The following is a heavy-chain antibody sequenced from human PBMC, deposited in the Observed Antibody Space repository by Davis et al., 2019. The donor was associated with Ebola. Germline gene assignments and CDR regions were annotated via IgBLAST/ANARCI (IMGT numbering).Heavy chain of an antibody. D-gene: IGHD3-16*01. V-gene: IGHV4-4*02. Sequence: PSETLSLTCDVSGDSISSDKWWSWVRQPPGEGLEWIGEIHHTGSIHYNPSLKSRVAISLDTSKKQFSLILSSVTAADTAVYFCVRIGGPYYFDYWGQGTLVTVSS. CDR2: IHHTGSI. CDR1: GDSISSDKW. CDR3: VRIGGPYYFDY. J-gene: IGHJ4*02.